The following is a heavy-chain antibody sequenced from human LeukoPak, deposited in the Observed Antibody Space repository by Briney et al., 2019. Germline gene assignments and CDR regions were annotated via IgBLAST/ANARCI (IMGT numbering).Heavy chain of an antibody. Sequence: GGSLRLSCAASGFTFSDYWMHWVRQAPGKGLVWVSRISSDGSRVTYAYSVKGRFTISRDNAKNTLYLQMNSLRAEDTAVYYCARAYDILTGYYDYWGQGTLVTVSS. V-gene: IGHV3-74*01. CDR1: GFTFSDYW. CDR2: ISSDGSRV. J-gene: IGHJ4*02. D-gene: IGHD3-9*01. CDR3: ARAYDILTGYYDY.